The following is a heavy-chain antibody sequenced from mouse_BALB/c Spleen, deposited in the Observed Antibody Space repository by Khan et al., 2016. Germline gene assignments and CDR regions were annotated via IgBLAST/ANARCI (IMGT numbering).Heavy chain of an antibody. J-gene: IGHJ2*01. CDR1: GFTFSSYG. D-gene: IGHD1-1*01. CDR2: INSNGGST. CDR3: ARGGLRWFDY. V-gene: IGHV5-6-3*01. Sequence: EVELVESGGGLVQPGGSLKLSCAASGFTFSSYGMSWVRQTPDKRLELVATINSNGGSTYYPDSVKGRITISRDNAKNTLYLQMSSLKSEDTAMYYCARGGLRWFDYWGQGTTLTVSS.